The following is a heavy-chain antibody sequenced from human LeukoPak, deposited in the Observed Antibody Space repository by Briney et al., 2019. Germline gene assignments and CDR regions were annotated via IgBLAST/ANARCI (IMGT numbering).Heavy chain of an antibody. Sequence: PGGSLRLSCAASGSTFSNYAIGWVRQAPRKGLEWVSAISGSGGSTYYADSVKGRFTISRDNSKNTLYLQMNSLRVDDTAIYYCARDWYHAIDYWGQGTLVTVSS. V-gene: IGHV3-23*01. D-gene: IGHD2-2*01. CDR2: ISGSGGST. CDR1: GSTFSNYA. CDR3: ARDWYHAIDY. J-gene: IGHJ4*02.